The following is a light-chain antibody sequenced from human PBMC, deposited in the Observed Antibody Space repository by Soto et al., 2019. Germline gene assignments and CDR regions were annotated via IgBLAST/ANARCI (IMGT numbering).Light chain of an antibody. J-gene: IGKJ5*01. CDR1: QSISSY. CDR3: QPSYPTPQT. Sequence: DIQMTQSPSSLSASVGDRVTITCRASQSISSYLNWYQQKPGKAPKLLIYAASSLQSGVPSRFSGSGSGTDSTLTISSLKPIDFATPYCQPSYPTPQTFGQGTRLEIK. CDR2: AAS. V-gene: IGKV1-39*01.